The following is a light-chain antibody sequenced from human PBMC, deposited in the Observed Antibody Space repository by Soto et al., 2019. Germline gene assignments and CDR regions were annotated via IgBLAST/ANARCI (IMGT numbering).Light chain of an antibody. CDR2: KAS. J-gene: IGKJ1*01. Sequence: DIQMTQSPSSLSAYVGDRVTITCRASHWIEDWLAWYQQKPGKAPKLLIYKASTLKSGVPSRSSGSGSGTEFTLTISSLQPDDFATYYCQHYNSYSEAFGQGTKVDIK. CDR1: HWIEDW. V-gene: IGKV1-5*03. CDR3: QHYNSYSEA.